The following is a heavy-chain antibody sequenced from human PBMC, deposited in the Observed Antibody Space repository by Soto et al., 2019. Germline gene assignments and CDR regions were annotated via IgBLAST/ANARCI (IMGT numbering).Heavy chain of an antibody. CDR2: MNPNSGNT. J-gene: IGHJ6*02. Sequence: QVQLVQSGAEVKKPGASVKVSCKASGYTFTSYDINWVRQATGQGLEWMGWMNPNSGNTGYAQKFQGRVTMTRNTSRSTAYMELSSLRSEDTAVYYCARRGVRYYYDSSGYNYYYGMDVWGQGTTVTVSS. D-gene: IGHD3-22*01. CDR1: GYTFTSYD. V-gene: IGHV1-8*01. CDR3: ARRGVRYYYDSSGYNYYYGMDV.